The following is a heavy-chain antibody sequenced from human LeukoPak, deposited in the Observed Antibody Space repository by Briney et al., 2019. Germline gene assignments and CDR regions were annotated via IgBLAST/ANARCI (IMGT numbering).Heavy chain of an antibody. V-gene: IGHV4-59*12. CDR3: ARALDYSNYLDY. J-gene: IGHJ4*02. CDR1: GVSISSYY. CDR2: IYYSGST. Sequence: SETLSLTCTVSGVSISSYYWSWIRQPPGKGLEWIGYIYYSGSTNYNPSLKSRVTISVDTSKNQFSLKLSSVTAADTAVYYCARALDYSNYLDYWGQGTLVTVSS. D-gene: IGHD4-11*01.